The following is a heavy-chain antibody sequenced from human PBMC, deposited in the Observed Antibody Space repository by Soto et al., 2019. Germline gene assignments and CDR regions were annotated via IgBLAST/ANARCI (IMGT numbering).Heavy chain of an antibody. CDR3: ARVWLRGLYSDHDAGFDP. V-gene: IGHV4-31*03. Sequence: ASETLSLTCSVSGDSISSYGYCWSWIRQRPGKGLEWIGYICYGGSTYYNPSLKSRVTISVATSNDRFSLNLNSVTAADTAVYYCARVWLRGLYSDHDAGFDPWGQGTLVTVSS. J-gene: IGHJ5*02. CDR2: ICYGGST. D-gene: IGHD3-16*01. CDR1: GDSISSYGYC.